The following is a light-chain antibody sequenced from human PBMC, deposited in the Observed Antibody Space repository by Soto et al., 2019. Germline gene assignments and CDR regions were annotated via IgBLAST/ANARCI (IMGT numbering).Light chain of an antibody. CDR1: GSNIGTGSD. J-gene: IGLJ2*01. CDR2: GNN. Sequence: QSVLTQPPSVSGAPGQRVTISCTGSGSNIGTGSDVHWYQQLPGTAPKLLIYGNNNRPSGVPDRFSGSKSGTSASLAITGLQAPDVADYYSQSYDTSLSGSVFGGGTKLTVL. V-gene: IGLV1-40*01. CDR3: QSYDTSLSGSV.